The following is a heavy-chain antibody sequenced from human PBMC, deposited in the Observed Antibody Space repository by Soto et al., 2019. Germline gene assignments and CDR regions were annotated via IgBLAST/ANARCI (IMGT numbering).Heavy chain of an antibody. Sequence: SETLSLTCTVSGGSVSSGSYYWSWIRQPPGKGLEWIGYIYYSGSTNYNPSLKSRVTISVDTSKNQFSLKLSSVTAADTAVYYCARVRMAAAGIVYWGQGTLVTVSS. CDR3: ARVRMAAAGIVY. CDR2: IYYSGST. V-gene: IGHV4-61*01. D-gene: IGHD6-13*01. CDR1: GGSVSSGSYY. J-gene: IGHJ4*02.